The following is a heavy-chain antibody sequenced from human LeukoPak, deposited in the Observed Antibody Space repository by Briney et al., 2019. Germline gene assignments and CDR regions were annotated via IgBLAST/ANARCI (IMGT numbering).Heavy chain of an antibody. Sequence: PGGSLRLSCAASGFTFSSYWMHWVRQVPGRGLVWVSRINSDGTSTSYADSVKGRFTISRDNAKNTLYLQMNSLRAEDTAVYYCASGSRGPYSGSYLRRGQGTLVTVSS. D-gene: IGHD1-26*01. CDR3: ASGSRGPYSGSYLR. CDR2: INSDGTST. V-gene: IGHV3-74*01. CDR1: GFTFSSYW. J-gene: IGHJ4*02.